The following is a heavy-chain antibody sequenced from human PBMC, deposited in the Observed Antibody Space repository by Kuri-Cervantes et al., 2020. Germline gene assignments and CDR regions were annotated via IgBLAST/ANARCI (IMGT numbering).Heavy chain of an antibody. CDR1: GFTFSSYA. Sequence: GGSLRLSCAASGFTFSSYAMSWVRQAPGKGLEWVSAISGSGGSTYYADSVKGRFTISRDNSKNTLYLQMNSLRAEDTAVYYCARDGRFLEWGNQGIMDVWGPGTTVTVSS. D-gene: IGHD3-3*01. CDR3: ARDGRFLEWGNQGIMDV. CDR2: ISGSGGST. V-gene: IGHV3-23*01. J-gene: IGHJ6*02.